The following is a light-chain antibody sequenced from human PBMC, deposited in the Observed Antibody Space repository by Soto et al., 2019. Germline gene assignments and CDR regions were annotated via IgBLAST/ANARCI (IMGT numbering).Light chain of an antibody. J-gene: IGKJ1*01. CDR2: LTS. V-gene: IGKV3-11*01. CDR1: QALNTR. Sequence: EIVLTQSPATLSAFPGDRVTLSCRASQALNTRLAWYQHKPGQAPRLLIYLTSNRAAGVPARFSACGSETDFTLTISDVEPEDLAVYYCQQRQSWPRTFGQGTKVEIK. CDR3: QQRQSWPRT.